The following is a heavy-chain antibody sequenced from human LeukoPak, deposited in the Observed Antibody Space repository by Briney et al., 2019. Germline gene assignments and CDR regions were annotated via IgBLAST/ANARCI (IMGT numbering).Heavy chain of an antibody. V-gene: IGHV4-59*01. J-gene: IGHJ4*02. CDR1: GGSISSYY. CDR2: IYYSGST. D-gene: IGHD2-2*01. CDR3: AKDSPGCSSTSCYFHY. Sequence: SETLSLTCTVSGGSISSYYWSWIRKPPGKGLEWIGYIYYSGSTNYNPSLKSRVTISVDTSKNQFSLKLSSVTAADTAVYYCAKDSPGCSSTSCYFHYWGQGSLVTVSS.